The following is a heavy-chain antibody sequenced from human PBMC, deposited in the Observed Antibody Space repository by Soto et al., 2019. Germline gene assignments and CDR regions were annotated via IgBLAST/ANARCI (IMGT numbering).Heavy chain of an antibody. Sequence: QITLKESGPPLVKPTQTLTLTCTFSGFSLSTSEVGVGWIRQPPGKALECLALIYWNDDKRYSPSLKSRLTIPQEHSKNQVVLTMTNMDPVDTATYYCAHRVGPQVGRFFDYWGQGTLVTVSS. D-gene: IGHD3-10*01. CDR3: AHRVGPQVGRFFDY. J-gene: IGHJ4*02. CDR1: GFSLSTSEVG. CDR2: IYWNDDK. V-gene: IGHV2-5*01.